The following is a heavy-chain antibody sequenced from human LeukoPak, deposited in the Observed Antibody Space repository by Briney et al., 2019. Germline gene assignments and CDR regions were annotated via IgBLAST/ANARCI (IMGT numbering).Heavy chain of an antibody. V-gene: IGHV3-74*01. CDR2: INSDGSST. J-gene: IGHJ5*01. D-gene: IGHD2-15*01. CDR1: GFTFSSCW. CDR3: ARERGAYCSGGSCYSRNWFDS. Sequence: GGSLRLSCAASGFTFSSCWMHWGRQAPGKGLVWVSRINSDGSSTSYADSVKGRFTISRDNAKNTLYLQMNSLRAEDTAVYYCARERGAYCSGGSCYSRNWFDSWGQGTLVTVSS.